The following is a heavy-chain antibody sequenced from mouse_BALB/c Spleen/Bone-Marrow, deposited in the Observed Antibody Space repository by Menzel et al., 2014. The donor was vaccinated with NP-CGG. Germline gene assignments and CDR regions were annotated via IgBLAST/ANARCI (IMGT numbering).Heavy chain of an antibody. D-gene: IGHD4-1*01. J-gene: IGHJ3*01. Sequence: EVKLVESGGGLVKPGGSLKLSCAASGFAFSNYDMSWVRQTPEKRLEWVAYISSGGGSTYYPDTMKGRFTISRDNAKDTLYLRMSSLKSEDTAMYYCARHGTGSWFAYWGQGTLVTVSA. CDR1: GFAFSNYD. V-gene: IGHV5-12-1*01. CDR2: ISSGGGST. CDR3: ARHGTGSWFAY.